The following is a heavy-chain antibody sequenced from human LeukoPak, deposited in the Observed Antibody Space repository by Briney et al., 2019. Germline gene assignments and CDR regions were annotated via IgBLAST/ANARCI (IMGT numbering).Heavy chain of an antibody. CDR1: GFTFSSYG. D-gene: IGHD6-19*01. J-gene: IGHJ4*02. Sequence: PGGSLRLSCAASGFTFSSYGMHWVRQAPGKGLEWVAVISYDGSNKYYADSVKGRFTISRDNSKNTLYLQMNSLRAEDTAVYYCAKDILPQVSGWLTFDYWGQGTLVTVSS. CDR2: ISYDGSNK. V-gene: IGHV3-30*18. CDR3: AKDILPQVSGWLTFDY.